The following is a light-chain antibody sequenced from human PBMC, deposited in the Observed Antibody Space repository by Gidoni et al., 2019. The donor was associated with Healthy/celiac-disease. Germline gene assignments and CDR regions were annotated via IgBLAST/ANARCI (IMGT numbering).Light chain of an antibody. J-gene: IGKJ5*01. CDR1: QSVSSN. CDR3: QQYNNWPPIT. V-gene: IGKV3-15*01. CDR2: GAS. Sequence: DILMTQSPATLSVSPGERATLSCRARQSVSSNLAWYQQKPGQAPRLLIYGASTRATGIPARFSGSGSGTEFTLTISSLQSEDFAVYYCQQYNNWPPITFGQXTRLEIK.